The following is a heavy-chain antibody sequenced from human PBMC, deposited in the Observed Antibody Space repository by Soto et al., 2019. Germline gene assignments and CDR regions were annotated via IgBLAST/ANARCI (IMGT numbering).Heavy chain of an antibody. CDR3: ARLITNYYDSSGYFLYYYYGMDV. CDR1: GYTFTGYY. J-gene: IGHJ6*02. CDR2: INPNSGGT. D-gene: IGHD3-22*01. Sequence: GASVKVSCKASGYTFTGYYMHWVRQAPGQGLEWMGWINPNSGGTNYAQKLQGRVTMTTDTSTSTAYMELRSLRSDDTAVYYCARLITNYYDSSGYFLYYYYGMDVWGQGTTVTVCS. V-gene: IGHV1-2*02.